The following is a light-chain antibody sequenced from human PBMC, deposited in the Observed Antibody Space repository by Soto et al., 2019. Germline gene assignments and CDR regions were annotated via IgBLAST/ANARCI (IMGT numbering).Light chain of an antibody. CDR2: DAS. V-gene: IGKV1-5*01. CDR3: QQYRSAST. Sequence: DIQMTQSPSSPSASVGDRVTITCRASQSISQYLAWYQQKPGKAPKLLIYDASTLEGGIPSRFSGSGSGTKFTLTISSLQPADFATYYCQQYRSASTVGQGTKLGIK. CDR1: QSISQY. J-gene: IGKJ2*01.